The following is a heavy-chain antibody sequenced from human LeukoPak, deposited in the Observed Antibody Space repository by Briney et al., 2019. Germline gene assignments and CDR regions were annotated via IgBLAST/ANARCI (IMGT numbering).Heavy chain of an antibody. CDR3: ARHIVVVLAAQDAFDI. J-gene: IGHJ3*02. V-gene: IGHV4-59*08. CDR2: VYYTGST. CDR1: GGPIRDYY. Sequence: SETLSLTCTVSGGPIRDYYWSWIRQPPGKGLEWIGYVYYTGSTNYNPSLKSRLTISVDMSKSQFSLKLSSVTAADTAVYYCARHIVVVLAAQDAFDIWGQGTMVTVSS. D-gene: IGHD2-15*01.